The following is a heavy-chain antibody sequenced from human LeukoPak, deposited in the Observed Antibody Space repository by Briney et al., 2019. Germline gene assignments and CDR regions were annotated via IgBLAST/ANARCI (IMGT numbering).Heavy chain of an antibody. J-gene: IGHJ4*02. CDR3: ARGWSASSYFGY. CDR2: VYDSGSI. D-gene: IGHD6-6*01. CDR1: GASVSRYY. V-gene: IGHV4-59*02. Sequence: SGTLSLTCTVSGASVSRYYWNWIRQSPGKGLEWIGYVYDSGSISFKPSLKSRVTISIDTSKNQFSLKMTSVTAADTAVYYCARGWSASSYFGYWGQGTLVAVCS.